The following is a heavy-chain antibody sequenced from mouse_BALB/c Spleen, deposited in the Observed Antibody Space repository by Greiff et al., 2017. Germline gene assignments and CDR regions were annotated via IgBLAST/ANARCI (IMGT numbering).Heavy chain of an antibody. CDR2: ISSGGSYT. D-gene: IGHD2-2*01. V-gene: IGHV5-9-3*01. CDR1: GFTFSSYA. J-gene: IGHJ3*01. CDR3: AREGGLRRFAY. Sequence: EVHLVESGGGLVKPGGSLKLSCAASGFTFSSYAMSWVRQTPEKRLEWVATISSGGSYTYYPDSVKGRFTISRDNAKNTLYLQMSSLRSEDTAMYYCAREGGLRRFAYWGQGTLVTVSA.